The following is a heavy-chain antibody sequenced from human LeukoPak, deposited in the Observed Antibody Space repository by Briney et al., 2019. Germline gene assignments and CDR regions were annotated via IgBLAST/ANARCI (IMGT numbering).Heavy chain of an antibody. CDR3: ARAPYYYDSSGYSYYFDY. D-gene: IGHD3-22*01. CDR2: FDPEDGET. CDR1: GYTLTELS. V-gene: IGHV1-24*01. Sequence: ASVKVSCKVSGYTLTELSMHWVRQAPGKGLEWMGGFDPEDGETIYAQKFQGRVTMTEDTSTDTAYMELSSLRSEDTAVYYCARAPYYYDSSGYSYYFDYWGQGTLVTVSS. J-gene: IGHJ4*02.